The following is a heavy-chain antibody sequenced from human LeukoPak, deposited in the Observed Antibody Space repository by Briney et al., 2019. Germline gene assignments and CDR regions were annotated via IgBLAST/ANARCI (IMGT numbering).Heavy chain of an antibody. V-gene: IGHV1-8*01. CDR1: GYTFTTYD. D-gene: IGHD3-10*01. Sequence: APVKVSCKASGYTFTTYDINWVRQATGHGLEWMGWMKPNSGNTGYAQKFQSRATMTRNTSMSTAYMELNSLRSEDTAVYYCARANYYGSGKKDLDYWGQGTLVTVSS. CDR3: ARANYYGSGKKDLDY. J-gene: IGHJ4*02. CDR2: MKPNSGNT.